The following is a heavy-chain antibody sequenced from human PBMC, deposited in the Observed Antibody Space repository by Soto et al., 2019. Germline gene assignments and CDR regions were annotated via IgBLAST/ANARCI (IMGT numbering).Heavy chain of an antibody. V-gene: IGHV3-30*18. Sequence: QVQLVESGGGVVQPGRSLRLSCAASGFTFSSSGMHWVRQAPGKGLEWVAVTSFDGSSGYYADSVRGRFTISRDNSNNTLYLQMNSLRDEDTAVYYCAKSPPAVAGYFDYWGQGTLVTVSS. D-gene: IGHD6-19*01. CDR2: TSFDGSSG. J-gene: IGHJ4*02. CDR3: AKSPPAVAGYFDY. CDR1: GFTFSSSG.